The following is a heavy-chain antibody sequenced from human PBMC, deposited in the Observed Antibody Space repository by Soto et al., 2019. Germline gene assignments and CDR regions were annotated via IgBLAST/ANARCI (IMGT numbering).Heavy chain of an antibody. CDR3: APHVHCSGGSCHYDAFDI. Sequence: EVPLLESGGGLVQPGESLRLSCAFSGFIFGNYMMTWVRQAPGKGLEWVSTIRDGGESTYYADSVKGRFTISRDNSXXTXDLQMDSLGVEDTAVYYCAPHVHCSGGSCHYDAFDIRGQGTMVTVSS. J-gene: IGHJ3*02. V-gene: IGHV3-23*01. CDR1: GFIFGNYM. CDR2: IRDGGEST. D-gene: IGHD2-15*01.